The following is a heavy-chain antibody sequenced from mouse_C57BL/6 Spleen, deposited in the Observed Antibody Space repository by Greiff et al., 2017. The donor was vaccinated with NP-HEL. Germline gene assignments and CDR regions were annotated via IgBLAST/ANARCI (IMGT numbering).Heavy chain of an antibody. CDR3: GRRDGGYYDWYFDV. Sequence: EVQLQQSVAELVRPGASVTLSCTASGFNIKNTYMHWVKQRPEQGLEWIGRIDPANGNTKYAPKFQGKATITADTSSNTDYLQLSSLTSKDTSIYYCGRRDGGYYDWYFDVWGTGTTVTVSS. D-gene: IGHD1-1*02. CDR2: IDPANGNT. V-gene: IGHV14-3*01. CDR1: GFNIKNTY. J-gene: IGHJ1*03.